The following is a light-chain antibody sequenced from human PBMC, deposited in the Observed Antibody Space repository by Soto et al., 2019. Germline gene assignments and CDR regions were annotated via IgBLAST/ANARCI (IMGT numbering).Light chain of an antibody. V-gene: IGKV3-20*01. CDR3: QQYGRSGT. CDR2: GAS. J-gene: IGKJ1*01. CDR1: QSVSNNY. Sequence: EIVLTQSPGTLSLSPWEIATLSCGASQSVSNNYLAWYQQKPGQAPRLLIYGASNRATGIPDRFSGSGSGTDFILTISRLEPEDFAVYYCQQYGRSGTFGQGTKVDIK.